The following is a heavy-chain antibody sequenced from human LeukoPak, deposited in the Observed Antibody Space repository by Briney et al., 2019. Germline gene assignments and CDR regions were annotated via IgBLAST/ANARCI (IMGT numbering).Heavy chain of an antibody. Sequence: GGSLRLSCAASGFTVSSNYMSWVRQAPGKGLEWVSVIYSGGSTYYADSVKGRFTISRDNSKNTLYLQMNSLRAEDTAVYYCARSLGSCSTTTCYDNWFDPWGQGTLVTVSS. CDR3: ARSLGSCSTTTCYDNWFDP. D-gene: IGHD2-2*01. J-gene: IGHJ5*02. CDR2: IYSGGST. V-gene: IGHV3-66*01. CDR1: GFTVSSNY.